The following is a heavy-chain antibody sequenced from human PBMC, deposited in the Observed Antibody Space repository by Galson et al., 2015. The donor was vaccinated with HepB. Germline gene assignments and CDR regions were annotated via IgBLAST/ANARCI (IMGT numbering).Heavy chain of an antibody. D-gene: IGHD3-10*01. Sequence: SLRLSCATSGFVFKKFGMHWVRQAPGKGLEWLAVMWHDGKWKQYSEFMEGRFTISKDKSGNTMFLQLDSLRVEDTGIYYCARDPGKDEAIDYWGQGTLVTV. CDR3: ARDPGKDEAIDY. CDR2: MWHDGKWK. V-gene: IGHV3-33*01. CDR1: GFVFKKFG. J-gene: IGHJ4*02.